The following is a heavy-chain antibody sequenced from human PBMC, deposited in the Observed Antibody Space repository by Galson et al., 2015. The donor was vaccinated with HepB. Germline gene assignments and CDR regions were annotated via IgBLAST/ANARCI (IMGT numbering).Heavy chain of an antibody. J-gene: IGHJ4*02. CDR2: INPNNGNT. V-gene: IGHV1-2*06. D-gene: IGHD3-3*01. CDR3: ARELYDFWSGSDF. Sequence: SVKVSCKASGYIFSGYYIHWVRQAPGRGLEWMGRINPNNGNTKFIQKFQGRVTMTRDTSISTAYMELHRLTSDDTAVYFCARELYDFWSGSDFWGQGTLVTVSS. CDR1: GYIFSGYY.